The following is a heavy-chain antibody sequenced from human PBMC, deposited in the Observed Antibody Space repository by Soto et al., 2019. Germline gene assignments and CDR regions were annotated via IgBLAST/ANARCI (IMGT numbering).Heavy chain of an antibody. CDR3: ARLFGSDSYGYSDFDS. Sequence: SETLSLTCSVSGGSISSSSYYWGWIRQPPGKGLEWIGSIYYSGSTYYNPSLKSRVTISVDTSKNQFSLKLSSVTAADTAVYYCARLFGSDSYGYSDFDSWCQGTLVT. CDR1: GGSISSSSYY. CDR2: IYYSGST. J-gene: IGHJ4*02. V-gene: IGHV4-39*01. D-gene: IGHD5-18*01.